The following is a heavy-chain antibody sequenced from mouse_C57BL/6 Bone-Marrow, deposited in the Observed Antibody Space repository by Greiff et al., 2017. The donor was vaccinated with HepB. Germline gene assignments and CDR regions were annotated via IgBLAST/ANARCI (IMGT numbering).Heavy chain of an antibody. D-gene: IGHD2-1*01. V-gene: IGHV1-87*01. CDR2: GKGLEWIW. J-gene: IGHJ2*01. CDR3: SEDSAVYYCACRIYYGNYDYFDY. Sequence: QVQLQQSGPELARPWASVKISCPAFYTFFRRVHFALWDNNYWKQGGKKRPGKGLEWIWAIYPGNGETSYNQKFKGKATLPADKSSSTAYMQLTSLTSEDSAVYYCACRIYYGNYDYFDYWGQGTTLTVSS. CDR1: YTFFRRVH.